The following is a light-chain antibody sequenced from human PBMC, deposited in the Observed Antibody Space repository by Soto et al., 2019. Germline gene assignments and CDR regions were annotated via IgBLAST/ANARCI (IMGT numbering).Light chain of an antibody. CDR3: QQRSNWQYT. CDR2: DTS. Sequence: EIVLTQSPATLSLSPGERATLSCRASQSVSSYSALYQQKPGQAPRLLIYDTSNRATGIPARFSGSGSGTDFTLTISGLEPEDFAVYYCQQRSNWQYTFGLGTRLEIK. V-gene: IGKV3-11*01. J-gene: IGKJ2*01. CDR1: QSVSSY.